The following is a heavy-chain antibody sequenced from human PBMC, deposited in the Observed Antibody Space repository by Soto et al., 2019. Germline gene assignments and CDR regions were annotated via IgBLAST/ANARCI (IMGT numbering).Heavy chain of an antibody. D-gene: IGHD6-13*01. CDR2: SNYGGPT. CDR1: GGAINSTVYY. J-gene: IGHJ6*02. Sequence: NPSETLSLTCTVPGGAINSTVYYWGWIRQPPGKGLEWIGSSNYGGPTYYSPSLQSRVTISSDTAKNHFSLNLRSVTAADTAVYYCARHGAYSTSVYYYYGMDVWGQGTTVTVSS. CDR3: ARHGAYSTSVYYYYGMDV. V-gene: IGHV4-39*01.